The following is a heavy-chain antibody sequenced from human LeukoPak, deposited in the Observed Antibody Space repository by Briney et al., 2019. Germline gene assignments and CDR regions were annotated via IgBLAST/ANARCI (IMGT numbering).Heavy chain of an antibody. J-gene: IGHJ4*02. D-gene: IGHD2-21*01. CDR3: ARDLVVKYYFDY. V-gene: IGHV3-21*01. CDR2: ISSSSSYI. CDR1: GLTFSSYS. Sequence: GGSLRLSCAASGLTFSSYSMNWVRQAPGKGLEWVSSISSSSSYIYYADSVKGRFTISRDNAKNSLYLQMNSLRAEDTAVYYCARDLVVKYYFDYWGQGTLVTVSS.